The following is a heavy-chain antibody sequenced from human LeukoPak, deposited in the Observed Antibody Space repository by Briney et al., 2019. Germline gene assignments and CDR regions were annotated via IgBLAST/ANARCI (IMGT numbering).Heavy chain of an antibody. V-gene: IGHV3-23*01. CDR3: AKTIAYNWNFSPLRAVFDY. CDR2: ISGRGDST. D-gene: IGHD1-7*01. Sequence: PGGSLRLSCAASEFTFNKYAMSWIRQAPGKGLEWVSAISGRGDSTYYADSVKGRFTISRDKSKNTLYLRMNSLRAEDTAIYYCAKTIAYNWNFSPLRAVFDYWGQGTLVTVSS. J-gene: IGHJ4*02. CDR1: EFTFNKYA.